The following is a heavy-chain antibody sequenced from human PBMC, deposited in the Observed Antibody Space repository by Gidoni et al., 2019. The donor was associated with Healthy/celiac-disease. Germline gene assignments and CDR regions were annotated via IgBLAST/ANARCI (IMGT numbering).Heavy chain of an antibody. V-gene: IGHV3-33*01. CDR1: GFTLSSYG. D-gene: IGHD3-22*01. CDR3: ARGRGDYYDSSGSFDY. J-gene: IGHJ4*02. Sequence: QVQLVESGGGVVQPGRSLRLSCAASGFTLSSYGMHWVRQAPGKGLEWVAVIWYDGSNKYYADSVKGRFTISRDNSKNTLYLQMNSLRAEDTAVYYCARGRGDYYDSSGSFDYWGQGTLVTVSS. CDR2: IWYDGSNK.